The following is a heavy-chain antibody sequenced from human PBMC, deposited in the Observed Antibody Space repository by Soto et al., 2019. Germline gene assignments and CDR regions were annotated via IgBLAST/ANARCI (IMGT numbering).Heavy chain of an antibody. D-gene: IGHD3-16*01. Sequence: EPLSRTCTVSDCSVNSCNYYWIWIRQPPGRGLEWIGHIYYIGATNYNPSLKSRVAISVDTSKNQFSLKVNSVTAADTAVYFCAREEKQLSRYGGDFDYWGQGIQVTVSS. J-gene: IGHJ4*02. CDR1: DCSVNSCNYY. CDR2: IYYIGAT. CDR3: AREEKQLSRYGGDFDY. V-gene: IGHV4-61*01.